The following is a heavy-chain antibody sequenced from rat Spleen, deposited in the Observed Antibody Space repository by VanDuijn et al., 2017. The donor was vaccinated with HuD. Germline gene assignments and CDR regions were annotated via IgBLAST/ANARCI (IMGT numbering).Heavy chain of an antibody. CDR3: ARRHYGYTDYFDY. V-gene: IGHV5-20*01. D-gene: IGHD1-11*01. J-gene: IGHJ2*01. Sequence: EVQLVESGGGLVQPGRSLKLSCAASGFTFSSFPMAWVRQAPTKGLEWVASISYDGSGSYYRDSVKGRFTISRDNAESSLYLQMDSLGSEDTATYYCARRHYGYTDYFDYWGQGVMVTVSS. CDR1: GFTFSSFP. CDR2: ISYDGSGS.